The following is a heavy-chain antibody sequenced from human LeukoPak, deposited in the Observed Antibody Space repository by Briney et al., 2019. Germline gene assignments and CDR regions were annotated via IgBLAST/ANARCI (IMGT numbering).Heavy chain of an antibody. D-gene: IGHD1-20*01. Sequence: SETLSLTCTVSGGSISSFYWSWIRQPPGKGLEWIGYINDRGSTTYNPSLKSRVTISRDTSKKQFSLNLRSVTSADTAVYYCARGLKLTGLFDYWGQGALVTVSS. V-gene: IGHV4-59*01. CDR2: INDRGST. CDR3: ARGLKLTGLFDY. CDR1: GGSISSFY. J-gene: IGHJ4*02.